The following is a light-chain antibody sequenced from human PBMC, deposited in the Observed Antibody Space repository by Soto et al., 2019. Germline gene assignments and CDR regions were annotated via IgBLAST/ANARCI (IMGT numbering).Light chain of an antibody. CDR2: SNN. CDR3: AAWDDSLNGSYV. Sequence: VLTQPPLASGTPCQRGTFSCSGSSSNIGSNTVNWYQQLPGTAPKLLIYSNNQRPSGVPDRFSGSKSGTSASLAISGLQSEDEADYYCAAWDDSLNGSYVFGTGTKVTVL. CDR1: SSNIGSNT. V-gene: IGLV1-44*01. J-gene: IGLJ1*01.